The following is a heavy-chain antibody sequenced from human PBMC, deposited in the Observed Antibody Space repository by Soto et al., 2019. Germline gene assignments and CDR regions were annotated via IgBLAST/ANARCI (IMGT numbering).Heavy chain of an antibody. V-gene: IGHV4-34*01. CDR2: INNSGSN. J-gene: IGHJ3*02. D-gene: IGHD1-26*01. Sequence: QLQQWGAGLLKPSETLSLTCVVSGGSFSTYYYNWIRQSPGKGLEWIGEINNSGSNNYSPALKSRVTMSLDTSKNQFSLNLNAVTAADTDVYYCARGGSNDEQVAFDICGQWTMVTVPS. CDR3: ARGGSNDEQVAFDI. CDR1: GGSFSTYY.